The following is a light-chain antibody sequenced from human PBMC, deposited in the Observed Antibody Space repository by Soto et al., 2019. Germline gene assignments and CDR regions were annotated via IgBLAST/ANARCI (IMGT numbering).Light chain of an antibody. Sequence: QPVLTQPPSSSASPGESARLTCTLPSDINVGSYNIYWYQQKPGSPPRYLLYYYSDSDKGQGSGVPSRFSGSKDASANTGILLISGLHAEDEADYYCMIWPSNAYPVGTGTKVPV. V-gene: IGLV5-37*01. CDR1: SDINVGSYN. CDR3: MIWPSNAYP. J-gene: IGLJ1*01. CDR2: YYSDSDK.